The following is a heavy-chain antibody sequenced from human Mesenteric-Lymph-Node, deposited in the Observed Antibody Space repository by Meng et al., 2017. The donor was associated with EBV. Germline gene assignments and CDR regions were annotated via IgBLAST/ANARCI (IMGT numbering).Heavy chain of an antibody. J-gene: IGHJ5*02. Sequence: QVPLQQWRAGLLKPSETLSLTCVIYGGSFSGYSWNWIRQAPGKGLEWIGKIHHSDTADYNPSLEDRVIISADTSKNQFSLKLTSVTAADTAVYYCARQGYCRTTTCSTWFDPWGQGTLVTVSS. V-gene: IGHV4-34*01. CDR1: GGSFSGYS. CDR2: IHHSDTA. D-gene: IGHD2-2*01. CDR3: ARQGYCRTTTCSTWFDP.